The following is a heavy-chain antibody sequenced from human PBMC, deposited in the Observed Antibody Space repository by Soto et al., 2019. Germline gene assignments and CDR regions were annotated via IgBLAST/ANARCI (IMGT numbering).Heavy chain of an antibody. CDR2: IRSKPNNYAT. CDR1: GFPFNGSA. V-gene: IGHV3-73*02. Sequence: EVQLVESGGGLVHPGGSLKLSCAASGFPFNGSAMHWVRQASGKGLEWVGRIRSKPNNYATAYAASLKGRFTISRDDSKNTAYLQMNSLKTEDTAVYYCAGDFYYNMDVWGPRDQGHRLL. J-gene: IGHJ6*01. CDR3: AGDFYYNMDV.